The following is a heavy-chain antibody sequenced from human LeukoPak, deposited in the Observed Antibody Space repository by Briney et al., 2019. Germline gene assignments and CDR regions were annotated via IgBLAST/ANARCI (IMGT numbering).Heavy chain of an antibody. Sequence: SETLSLTCTVSGGSISRGGYYWSWIRQHPWKGLEYIGYIYYSGSIYYNPSFKSRVTISLDPSKNQFSLKLSSVTAADTAVYYCARDRGYSYGCDAFDIWGQGTMVTVSS. CDR3: ARDRGYSYGCDAFDI. CDR2: IYYSGSI. CDR1: GGSISRGGYY. V-gene: IGHV4-31*03. D-gene: IGHD5-18*01. J-gene: IGHJ3*02.